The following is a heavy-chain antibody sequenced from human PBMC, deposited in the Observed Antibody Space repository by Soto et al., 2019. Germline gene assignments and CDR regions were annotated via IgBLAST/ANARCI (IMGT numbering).Heavy chain of an antibody. V-gene: IGHV1-2*02. CDR2: INPNSGGT. Sequence: QVQLVQSGAEVKKPGSSVKVSCKASGYTFTGYYMHWVRQAPGQGLEWMGWINPNSGGTNYAQKFQGRVTMTRDTSISTAYMELSRLRSDDTAVYYCARGGAYSNYGYYYYYGMDVWGQGTTVTVSS. D-gene: IGHD4-4*01. CDR3: ARGGAYSNYGYYYYYGMDV. J-gene: IGHJ6*02. CDR1: GYTFTGYY.